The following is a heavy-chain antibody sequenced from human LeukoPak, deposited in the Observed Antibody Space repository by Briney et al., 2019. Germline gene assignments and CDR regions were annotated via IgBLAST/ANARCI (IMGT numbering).Heavy chain of an antibody. D-gene: IGHD6-13*01. V-gene: IGHV1-2*02. CDR2: MNPNTGGT. CDR3: ARGAGSSWFDY. J-gene: IGHJ4*02. Sequence: GASVKVSCKASGYSLNVNYIHWVRQAPGQGLEWMGWMNPNTGGTNFAEKFQGRVTMTRDTSISTAYMELSRLTSDDTAVYYCARGAGSSWFDYWGQGTLVTVSS. CDR1: GYSLNVNY.